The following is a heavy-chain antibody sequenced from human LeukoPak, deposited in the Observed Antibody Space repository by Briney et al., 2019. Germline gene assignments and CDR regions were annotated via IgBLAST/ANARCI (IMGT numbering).Heavy chain of an antibody. CDR1: GFTFRIFG. V-gene: IGHV3-21*01. D-gene: IGHD2-2*02. CDR2: ISSSSSYI. J-gene: IGHJ5*02. Sequence: KPGGSLRLSCAASGFTFRIFGLNWVRQAPGKGLEWVSSISSSSSYIYYADSVKGRFTISRDNAKNSLYLQMNSLRAEDTAVYYCARAPRSAAAILRFDPWGQGTLVTVSS. CDR3: ARAPRSAAAILRFDP.